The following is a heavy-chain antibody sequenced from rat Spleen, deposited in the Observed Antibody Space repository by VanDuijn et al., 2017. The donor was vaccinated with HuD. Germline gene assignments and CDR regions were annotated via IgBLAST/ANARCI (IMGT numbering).Heavy chain of an antibody. V-gene: IGHV5S10*01. Sequence: EVQLVESGGGLVQPGRSLKLSCAASGFTFSDYNMAWVRQAPKKGLEWVATIIYDDSRTYYRDSVKGRFTISRDNAKSTLYLQMDSLRSEDTASYYCARHGAYNNYGWFAYWGQGTLVTVSS. CDR2: IIYDDSRT. J-gene: IGHJ3*01. CDR3: ARHGAYNNYGWFAY. D-gene: IGHD1-10*01. CDR1: GFTFSDYN.